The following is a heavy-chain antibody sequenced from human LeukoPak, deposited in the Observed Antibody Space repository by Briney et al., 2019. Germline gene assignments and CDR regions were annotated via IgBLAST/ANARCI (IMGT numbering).Heavy chain of an antibody. Sequence: PGGSLRLSCAASGFTFSSYSMNWVRQPPGKGLEWIGSIYNSGRTYYNPSLKSRVTISVSASENQFSLRLSSVTADDMAVYYCARHFPETGRDEQPFEYWGQGTLVTVAS. CDR3: ARHFPETGRDEQPFEY. CDR2: IYNSGRT. D-gene: IGHD1/OR15-1a*01. CDR1: GFTFSSYSMN. J-gene: IGHJ4*02. V-gene: IGHV4-39*01.